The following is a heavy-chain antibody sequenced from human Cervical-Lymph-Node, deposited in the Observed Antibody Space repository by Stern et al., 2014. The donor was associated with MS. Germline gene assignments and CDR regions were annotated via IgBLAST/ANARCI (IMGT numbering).Heavy chain of an antibody. Sequence: EVQLVESGAEVKKPGESLKISCKLSGYSFTIYYIAWVRQMPGKGLEWMGVLYPYDSETTYSPSFQGQITISADKSITASYLQWSSLRASDTAMYYCARHVQGFDYWGQGTLVTVSS. V-gene: IGHV5-51*01. CDR3: ARHVQGFDY. CDR1: GYSFTIYY. CDR2: LYPYDSET. J-gene: IGHJ4*02.